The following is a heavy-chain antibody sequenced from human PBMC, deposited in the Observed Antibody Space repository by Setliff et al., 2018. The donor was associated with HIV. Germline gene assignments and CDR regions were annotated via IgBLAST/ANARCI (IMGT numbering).Heavy chain of an antibody. D-gene: IGHD5-18*01. J-gene: IGHJ4*02. CDR1: GYSIGSGYY. CDR3: AAWGPRYSYAPYFFDS. CDR2: IYHSGLT. V-gene: IGHV4-38-2*01. Sequence: PSETLSLTCGVSGYSIGSGYYWGWIRQPPGKGLEWIGSIYHSGLTYYNPSLKSRVTISADSSKNQFSLRLSSVTAADTAVYYCAAWGPRYSYAPYFFDSWGQGTLVTVSS.